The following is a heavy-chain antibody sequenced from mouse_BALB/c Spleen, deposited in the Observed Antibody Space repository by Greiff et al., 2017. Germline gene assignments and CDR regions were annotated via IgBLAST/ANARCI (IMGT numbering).Heavy chain of an antibody. V-gene: IGHV5-12-1*01. Sequence: EVMLVESGGGLVKPGGSLKLSCAASGFAFSSYDMSWVRQTPEKRLEWVAYISSGGGSTYYPDTVKGRFTISRDNAKNTLYLQMSSLKSEDTAMYYCARHEGLREAWFAYWGQGTLVTVSA. J-gene: IGHJ3*01. D-gene: IGHD2-4*01. CDR3: ARHEGLREAWFAY. CDR1: GFAFSSYD. CDR2: ISSGGGST.